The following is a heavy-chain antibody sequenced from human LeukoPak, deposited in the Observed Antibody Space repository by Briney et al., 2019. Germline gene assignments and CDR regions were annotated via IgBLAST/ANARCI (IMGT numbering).Heavy chain of an antibody. V-gene: IGHV3-23*01. CDR1: GFTFRDYA. D-gene: IGHD3-22*01. CDR2: ISGSGDIT. J-gene: IGHJ4*02. Sequence: GGSLRLSCAGSGFTFRDYAMSWVRQAPGKGLEWVSDISGSGDITDYADSVKGRLTISRDNSKNTLFLQMNSLRADDTAVYYCAKGGPYYYDSSGYWRGYWGQGTLVTVSS. CDR3: AKGGPYYYDSSGYWRGY.